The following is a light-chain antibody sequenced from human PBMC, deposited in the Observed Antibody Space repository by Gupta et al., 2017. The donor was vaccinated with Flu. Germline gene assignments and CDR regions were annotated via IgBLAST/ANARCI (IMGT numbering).Light chain of an antibody. Sequence: GTLSLSPGERATLPCRASQSVSSNYLAWYQHKRGQAPRLLIYGASSRATGMPDRFSGSGSGTDFTLSISRLEPEDFAVYYCQQDGYSPVTFGQGTLIEIK. CDR1: QSVSSNY. V-gene: IGKV3-20*01. CDR2: GAS. CDR3: QQDGYSPVT. J-gene: IGKJ5*01.